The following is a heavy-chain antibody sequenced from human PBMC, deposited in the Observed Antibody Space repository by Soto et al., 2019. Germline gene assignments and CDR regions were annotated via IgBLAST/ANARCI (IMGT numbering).Heavy chain of an antibody. V-gene: IGHV3-53*01. CDR2: IYSGGYT. CDR1: GFTVSNNY. D-gene: IGHD7-27*01. CDR3: GTPPGGGGY. J-gene: IGHJ4*02. Sequence: EVQLVESGGGLIQPGGSLRLSCAVSGFTVSNNYMSWVRQAPGKGLEGVSVIYSGGYTAYGDSVKRRFTISRANPTNTLYFQIKSLVADAPAAYSVGTPPGGGGYWGQGTLVTVSS.